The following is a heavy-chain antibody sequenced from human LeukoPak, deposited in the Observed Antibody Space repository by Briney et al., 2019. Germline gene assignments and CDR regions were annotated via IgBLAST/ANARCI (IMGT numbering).Heavy chain of an antibody. D-gene: IGHD7-27*01. CDR1: GFTFSSYA. V-gene: IGHV3-30-3*01. J-gene: IGHJ4*02. CDR2: ISYDGSNK. Sequence: GRSLRLSCAASGFTFSSYAMHWVRQAPGKGLEWVAVISYDGSNKYYADSVKGRFTISRDNSKNTLYLQMNSLRAEDTAVYYCATSNGGNWGSWYFDYWGQGTLVTVSS. CDR3: ATSNGGNWGSWYFDY.